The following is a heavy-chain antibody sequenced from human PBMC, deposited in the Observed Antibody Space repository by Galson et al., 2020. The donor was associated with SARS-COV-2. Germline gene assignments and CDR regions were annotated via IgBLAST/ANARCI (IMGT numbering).Heavy chain of an antibody. J-gene: IGHJ5*02. V-gene: IGHV1-2*02. CDR1: GYTFSDYY. D-gene: IGHD2-15*01. Sequence: ASVKVSCKTSGYTFSDYYIHWVRQAPGQGLEWMGWINPNSGGTKYAQKFQGRVTMTRDTSITPAYMELRWLRSDDTAVYYCPRDRPAATSPTLTGFDPWGQGTLVTVS. CDR3: PRDRPAATSPTLTGFDP. CDR2: INPNSGGT.